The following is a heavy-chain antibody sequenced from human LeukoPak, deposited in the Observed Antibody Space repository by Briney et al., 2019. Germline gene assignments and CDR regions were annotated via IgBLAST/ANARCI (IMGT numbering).Heavy chain of an antibody. Sequence: PSETLPLTCAVSGGSIRSGNYYWGWIRQPPGKGLDWIGNIYYDGSTYYNPSLKSRVTISVDTSKNQLSLTVNSVTATDTAVYYCVRRLEVWGQGTMVTVSS. CDR2: IYYDGST. CDR1: GGSIRSGNYY. J-gene: IGHJ3*01. CDR3: VRRLEV. V-gene: IGHV4-39*01.